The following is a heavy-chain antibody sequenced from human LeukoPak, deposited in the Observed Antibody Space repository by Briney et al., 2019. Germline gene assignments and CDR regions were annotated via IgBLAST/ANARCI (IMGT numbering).Heavy chain of an antibody. V-gene: IGHV1-46*02. CDR3: ARNRWLDY. D-gene: IGHD5-24*01. CDR1: GYSFNNYY. J-gene: IGHJ4*02. Sequence: GASVKVSCRASGYSFNNYYMHWVRQAPGQGLEWMGIINPSGGSTTYAQKFQGRVTMTRDTSTSTVYMELSSLRSEDTAVYYCARNRWLDYWGQGTLVTVSS. CDR2: INPSGGST.